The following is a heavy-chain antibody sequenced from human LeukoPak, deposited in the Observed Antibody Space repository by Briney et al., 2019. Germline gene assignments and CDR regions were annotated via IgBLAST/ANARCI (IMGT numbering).Heavy chain of an antibody. CDR1: GGSISSGGYY. CDR2: IYYSGST. V-gene: IGHV4-31*03. D-gene: IGHD5-18*01. J-gene: IGHJ1*01. Sequence: SQTLSLTCTVSGGSISSGGYYWSWIRQHPGKGLEWIGYIYYSGSTYYNPSLKSRVTISVDTSKNQFSLKLSSVTAADTAVYYCARSPELWSSRAVYFQHWGQGTLVTVSS. CDR3: ARSPELWSSRAVYFQH.